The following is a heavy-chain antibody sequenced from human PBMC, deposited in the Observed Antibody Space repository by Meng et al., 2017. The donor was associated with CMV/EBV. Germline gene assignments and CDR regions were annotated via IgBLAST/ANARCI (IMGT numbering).Heavy chain of an antibody. V-gene: IGHV3-23*03. D-gene: IGHD3-3*01. Sequence: GESLKISCAASGFTFSSYAMSWVRQAPGKGLEWVSVIYSGGSSTYYADSVKGRFTISRDNSKNTLYLQMNSLRAEDTAVYYCAKDQEELSYYDFWSATYYGMDVWGQGTTV. CDR1: GFTFSSYA. CDR3: AKDQEELSYYDFWSATYYGMDV. CDR2: IYSGGSST. J-gene: IGHJ6*02.